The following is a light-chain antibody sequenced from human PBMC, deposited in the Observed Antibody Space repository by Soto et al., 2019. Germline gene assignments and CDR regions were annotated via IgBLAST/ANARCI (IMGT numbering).Light chain of an antibody. V-gene: IGKV4-1*01. Sequence: DIVMTQSPDSLAVSLGERATINCKSSQSVLFTSNNKNYLAWYQQRPGQPPKLLIYWASTRESGVPDRFSGSGSGTDFTLTISSLQAEDVAVYFCQHYYSTPFTFGPGNRVDV. CDR2: WAS. CDR1: QSVLFTSNNKNY. CDR3: QHYYSTPFT. J-gene: IGKJ3*01.